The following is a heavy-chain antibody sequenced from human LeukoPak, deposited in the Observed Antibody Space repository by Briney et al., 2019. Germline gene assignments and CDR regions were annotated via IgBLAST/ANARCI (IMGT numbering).Heavy chain of an antibody. CDR3: ARERGGYTYNHDY. V-gene: IGHV4-59*12. Sequence: SETLSLTCTVSGGSISSYYWSWIRQPPGKGLEWIGYIYYSGSTNYNPSLKSRVTMSLDKSKNQFSLILYSVTAADTAVYYCARERGGYTYNHDYWGQGTLVSVSS. D-gene: IGHD5-18*01. CDR2: IYYSGST. J-gene: IGHJ4*02. CDR1: GGSISSYY.